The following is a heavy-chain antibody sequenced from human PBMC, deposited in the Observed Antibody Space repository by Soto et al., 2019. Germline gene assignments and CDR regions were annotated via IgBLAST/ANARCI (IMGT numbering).Heavy chain of an antibody. CDR3: ARAGSLGIDY. J-gene: IGHJ4*02. Sequence: SETLSLTCTVSGGSISSYYWSWIRQPPGKGLEWIGYIYYSGSTNYNPFLKSRVTISVDTSKNQFSLKLSSVTAADTAVYYCARAGSLGIDYWGQGTLVTVSS. V-gene: IGHV4-59*01. D-gene: IGHD7-27*01. CDR1: GGSISSYY. CDR2: IYYSGST.